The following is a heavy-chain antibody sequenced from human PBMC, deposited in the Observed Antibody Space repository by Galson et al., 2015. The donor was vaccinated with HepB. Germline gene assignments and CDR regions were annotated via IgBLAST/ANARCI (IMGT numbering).Heavy chain of an antibody. CDR3: ARDEGRGAAGTFFDY. CDR1: GFTFSSYS. D-gene: IGHD6-13*01. V-gene: IGHV3-21*01. Sequence: SLRLSCAASGFTFSSYSMSWDRQAPGKGLEWVSSISSSSHYIPSADSLKGRFTTSRDNAKNSLYLQINSLRAEDTAVYYCARDEGRGAAGTFFDYWGQGTPVTVSS. J-gene: IGHJ4*02. CDR2: ISSSSHYI.